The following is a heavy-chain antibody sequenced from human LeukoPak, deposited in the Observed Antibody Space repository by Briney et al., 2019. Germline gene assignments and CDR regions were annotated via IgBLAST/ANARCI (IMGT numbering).Heavy chain of an antibody. CDR3: ARDYGDYSCDY. CDR1: GGSISSSSYC. D-gene: IGHD4-17*01. CDR2: IYYRGST. J-gene: IGHJ4*02. V-gene: IGHV4-39*02. Sequence: PSETLSLTCTVSGGSISSSSYCWGWIRQPPGKGLEWIGNIYYRGSTYYNPSLKSRITISVDTSKNQFSLKLSSVTAADTAVYYCARDYGDYSCDYWGQGTLVTVSS.